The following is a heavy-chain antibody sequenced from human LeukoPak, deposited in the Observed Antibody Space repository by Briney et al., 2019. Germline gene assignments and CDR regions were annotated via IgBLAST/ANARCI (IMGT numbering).Heavy chain of an antibody. V-gene: IGHV3-30*18. Sequence: GGSLRLSCVASGFTFGSYGMHWVRQAPGKGLEWVAVISYDGSKKFHADSVKGRFTISRDNSKDTLYLQMNSLRAEDTALYYCAKEKFGELIYGMDVWGRGTTVTVSS. CDR3: AKEKFGELIYGMDV. J-gene: IGHJ6*02. CDR1: GFTFGSYG. CDR2: ISYDGSKK. D-gene: IGHD3-10*01.